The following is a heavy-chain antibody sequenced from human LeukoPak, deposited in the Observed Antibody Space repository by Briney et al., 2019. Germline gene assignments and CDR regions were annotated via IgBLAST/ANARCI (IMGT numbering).Heavy chain of an antibody. J-gene: IGHJ3*02. D-gene: IGHD3-22*01. CDR3: ARRRPYYDSSGYYLDAFDI. CDR1: GGSISSYY. V-gene: IGHV4-4*07. Sequence: SETLSLTCTVSGGSISSYYWSWIRQPAGKGLEWIGRIYTSGSTNYNPSLKSRVTMSVDTSKNQFSLKLSSVTAADTAVYYCARRRPYYDSSGYYLDAFDIWGQGTMVTVSS. CDR2: IYTSGST.